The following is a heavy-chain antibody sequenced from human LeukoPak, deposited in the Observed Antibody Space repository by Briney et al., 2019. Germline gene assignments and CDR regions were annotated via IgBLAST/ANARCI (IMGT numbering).Heavy chain of an antibody. V-gene: IGHV4-59*01. J-gene: IGHJ6*02. CDR3: ARVVGTGYYGSGGYYRVSVKDYYGMDV. CDR2: IYYSGST. D-gene: IGHD3-10*01. Sequence: SETLSLTCTVSGGSISSYYWSWIRQPPGRGLEWIGYIYYSGSTNYNPSLKSRVTISVDTSKNQFSLKLSSAPAADTAVYYCARVVGTGYYGSGGYYRVSVKDYYGMDVWGQGTTVTVSS. CDR1: GGSISSYY.